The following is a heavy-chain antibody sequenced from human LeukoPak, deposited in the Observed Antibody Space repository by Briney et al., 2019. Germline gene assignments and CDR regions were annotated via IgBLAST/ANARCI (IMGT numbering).Heavy chain of an antibody. CDR3: AKDQNLDKNGSHGAFDV. J-gene: IGHJ3*01. Sequence: GGSLRLSCAASGFTFDDYAMHWVRQAPGKGLEWVSGISWNSVYVGYADSVKGRFSISRDNAKNSVSLQMNSLRPEDSALYFCAKDQNLDKNGSHGAFDVWGLGTMVTVSS. CDR1: GFTFDDYA. CDR2: ISWNSVYV. D-gene: IGHD3-10*01. V-gene: IGHV3-9*01.